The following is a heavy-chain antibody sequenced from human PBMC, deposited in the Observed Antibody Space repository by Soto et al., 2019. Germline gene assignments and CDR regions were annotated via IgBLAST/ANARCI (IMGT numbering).Heavy chain of an antibody. Sequence: RASVKVSCKASGGTFSRYAINWVRQAPGQGLEWMGGIIPIFGTAKYAQKFQGRVTITADESTSTVNMEVSSLRSEDTAVYYCARGLATISYFDYWGQGTLVTVS. J-gene: IGHJ4*02. D-gene: IGHD5-12*01. CDR2: IIPIFGTA. CDR1: GGTFSRYA. CDR3: ARGLATISYFDY. V-gene: IGHV1-69*13.